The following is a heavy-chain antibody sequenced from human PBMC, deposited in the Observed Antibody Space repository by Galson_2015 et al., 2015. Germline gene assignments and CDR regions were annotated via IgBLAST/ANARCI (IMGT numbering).Heavy chain of an antibody. CDR1: GFTFSSYS. V-gene: IGHV3-53*01. Sequence: SLRLSCAASGFTFSSYSMNWVRQAPGKGLEWVSVIYSGGSTYYADSVKGRFTISRDNSKNTLYLQMNSLRAEDTAVYYCARGRSADYWGQGTLVTVSS. J-gene: IGHJ4*02. D-gene: IGHD3-3*01. CDR2: IYSGGST. CDR3: ARGRSADY.